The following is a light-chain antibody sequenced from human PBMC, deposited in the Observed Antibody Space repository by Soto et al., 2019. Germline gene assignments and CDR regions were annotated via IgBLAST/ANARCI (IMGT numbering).Light chain of an antibody. V-gene: IGLV1-40*01. CDR2: DNS. CDR1: STNIGSYYG. Sequence: QSVLTHPPSVSGAPGQKVTIACVGSSTNIGSYYGVHWYQQLPGAAPKLLIYDNSNRPSGVADRFSGSKSGTSASLAITGLQTDDEADYFCQTYDSRLSASIFGGGTKVTVL. CDR3: QTYDSRLSASI. J-gene: IGLJ2*01.